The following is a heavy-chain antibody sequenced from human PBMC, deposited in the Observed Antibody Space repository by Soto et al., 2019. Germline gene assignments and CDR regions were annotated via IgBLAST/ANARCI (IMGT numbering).Heavy chain of an antibody. CDR1: GGSISSYY. J-gene: IGHJ4*02. V-gene: IGHV4-59*08. CDR2: IYYSGST. D-gene: IGHD3-10*01. Sequence: SETLSLTCTVSGGSISSYYWSWIRQPPGKGLEWIGYIYYSGSTNYNPSLKSRVTISVDTSKNQFSLKLSSVTAADTAVYYCARQVPGGYGSGSYYNLFDYWGQGTLVTVSS. CDR3: ARQVPGGYGSGSYYNLFDY.